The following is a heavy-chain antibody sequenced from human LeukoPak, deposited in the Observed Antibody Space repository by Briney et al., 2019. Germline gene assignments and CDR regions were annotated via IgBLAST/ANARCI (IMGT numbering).Heavy chain of an antibody. CDR2: VGGSGDL. D-gene: IGHD6-13*01. V-gene: IGHV3-21*04. Sequence: GGSLRLSCAASGFTFSSYTMNWVRQAPGKGLQWVSTVGGSGDLHYSDSVKGRFTISRDNARNSLYLHMNSLRAEDTAVYYCAKRYSNNWYYFDYWGQGTLVTVSS. CDR1: GFTFSSYT. J-gene: IGHJ4*02. CDR3: AKRYSNNWYYFDY.